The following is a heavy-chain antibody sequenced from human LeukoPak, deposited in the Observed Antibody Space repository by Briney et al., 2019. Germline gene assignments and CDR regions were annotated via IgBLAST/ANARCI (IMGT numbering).Heavy chain of an antibody. CDR3: ARDFYDSSGYYYFYFDY. CDR2: INWNGGST. D-gene: IGHD3-22*01. J-gene: IGHJ4*02. CDR1: GFTFDDYG. V-gene: IGHV3-20*04. Sequence: GGSLRLSCAASGFTFDDYGMSWVRQAPGKGLEWVSGINWNGGSTGYADSVKGRFTISRDNAKNSLFLQMSGLRAEDTAVYYCARDFYDSSGYYYFYFDYWGQGALVTVSS.